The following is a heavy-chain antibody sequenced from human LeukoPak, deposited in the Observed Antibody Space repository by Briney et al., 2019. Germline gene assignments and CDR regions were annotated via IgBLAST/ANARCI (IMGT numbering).Heavy chain of an antibody. CDR2: ISGSGGST. CDR1: GFIFSSYG. J-gene: IGHJ4*02. CDR3: AKIGSAKVISGAYGY. Sequence: GGSLRLSCAASGFIFSSYGMHWVRQAPGKGLEWVSAISGSGGSTYYADSVKGRFTISRDNSKNTLYLQMNSLRAEDTAVYYCAKIGSAKVISGAYGYWGQGTLVTVSS. V-gene: IGHV3-23*01. D-gene: IGHD1-26*01.